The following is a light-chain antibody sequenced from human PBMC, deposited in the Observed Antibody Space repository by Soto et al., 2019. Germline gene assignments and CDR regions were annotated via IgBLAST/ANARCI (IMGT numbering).Light chain of an antibody. CDR2: AAS. CDR3: QQSYSTPYT. J-gene: IGKJ2*01. V-gene: IGKV1-39*01. CDR1: QGISGH. Sequence: DLQMTQSPSSLSASVGDRVTITCRASQGISGHLTWYQHKPGKAPNLLIYAASSLQSGVPSRFSGSGSGTDFTLTISSLQPDDFATYYCQQSYSTPYTFGQGTKLEIK.